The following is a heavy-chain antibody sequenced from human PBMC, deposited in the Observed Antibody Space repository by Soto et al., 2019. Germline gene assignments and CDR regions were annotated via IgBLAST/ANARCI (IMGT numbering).Heavy chain of an antibody. CDR2: INHSGST. J-gene: IGHJ4*02. D-gene: IGHD4-17*01. CDR1: GGSFSGYY. Sequence: SETLSLTCAVYGGSFSGYYWSWIRQPPGKGLEWIGEINHSGSTNYNPSLKSRVTISVDTSKNQFSLKLSSVTAADTAVYYCARRATVTIDYWGQGTLVTVSS. CDR3: ARRATVTIDY. V-gene: IGHV4-34*01.